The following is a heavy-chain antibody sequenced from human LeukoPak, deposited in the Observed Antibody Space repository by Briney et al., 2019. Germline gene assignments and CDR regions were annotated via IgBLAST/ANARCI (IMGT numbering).Heavy chain of an antibody. Sequence: ASVKVSCKASGYTFTSYYMHWVRQAPGQGLEWMGIINPSGGSTSYAQKFQGRVTMTRDTSTSTVYMELSSLRFEDTAVYYCASCGGDRLWAFDIWGQGTMVTVSS. J-gene: IGHJ3*02. D-gene: IGHD2-21*02. CDR2: INPSGGST. CDR1: GYTFTSYY. V-gene: IGHV1-46*01. CDR3: ASCGGDRLWAFDI.